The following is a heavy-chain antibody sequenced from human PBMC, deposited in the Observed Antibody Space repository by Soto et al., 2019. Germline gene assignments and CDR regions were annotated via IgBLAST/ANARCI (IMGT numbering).Heavy chain of an antibody. V-gene: IGHV1-18*01. Sequence: QVHLVQSGAEVKQPGASVKVSCKGSGYTFTSYGITWVRQAPGQGLEWMGWISAHNGNTNYAQKFQGRVTVTRDTSTSTAYMELRSLRSDDTAVYYCARGRDGDYWGQGALVTVSS. J-gene: IGHJ4*02. CDR1: GYTFTSYG. CDR2: ISAHNGNT. CDR3: ARGRDGDY.